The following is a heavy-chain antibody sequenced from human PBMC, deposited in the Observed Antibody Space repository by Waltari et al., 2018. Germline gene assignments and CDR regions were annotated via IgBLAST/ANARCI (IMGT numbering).Heavy chain of an antibody. CDR3: AKDRHYSGSLYDAFDI. CDR2: ISGSGGST. J-gene: IGHJ3*02. Sequence: EVQLLESGGGLVQPGGSLRLSCAASGFTFSSYAMSWVRPAPGKGLEWVSAISGSGGSTYYADSVKGRFTISRDNSKNTLYLQMNSLRAEDTAVYYCAKDRHYSGSLYDAFDIWGQGTMVTVSS. D-gene: IGHD1-26*01. CDR1: GFTFSSYA. V-gene: IGHV3-23*01.